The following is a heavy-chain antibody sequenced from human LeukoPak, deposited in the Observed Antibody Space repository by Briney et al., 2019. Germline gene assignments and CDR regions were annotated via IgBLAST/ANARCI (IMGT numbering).Heavy chain of an antibody. CDR1: GYTSTSYA. CDR3: ARWNWRGSGSYFDY. Sequence: GASVKVSCKASGYTSTSYAMHWVRQAPGQRLEWMGWINAGNGNTKYSQKFQGRVTITRDTSAGTAYMELSSLRSEDTAMYYCARWNWRGSGSYFDYWGQGTLVTVSS. V-gene: IGHV1-3*01. D-gene: IGHD3-10*01. J-gene: IGHJ4*02. CDR2: INAGNGNT.